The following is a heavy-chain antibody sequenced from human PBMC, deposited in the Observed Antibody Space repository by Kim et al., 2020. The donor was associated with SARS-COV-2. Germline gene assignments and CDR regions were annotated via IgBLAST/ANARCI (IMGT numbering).Heavy chain of an antibody. CDR3: ARVPIFAGARYFDH. J-gene: IGHJ1*01. D-gene: IGHD2-15*01. V-gene: IGHV4-39*01. CDR2: VYYRGNT. Sequence: SETLSLTCIVSGGSISSINYHWGWVRQPPGKGLEWIGNVYYRGNTYYNPSLQSRVSIPVDTSRNQFSLKLNSVTAADTAVYYCARVPIFAGARYFDHWGQGTLVTVSS. CDR1: GGSISSINYH.